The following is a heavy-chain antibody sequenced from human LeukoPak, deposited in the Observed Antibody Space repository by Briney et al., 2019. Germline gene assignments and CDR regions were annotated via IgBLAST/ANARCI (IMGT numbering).Heavy chain of an antibody. CDR3: ARDPYTSTSSYGLDA. Sequence: GGSLRLSCAASGFTFNSYWMSWVRQAPGKGLEWVANIKRDGSEEVYVDSVKGRFTISRDNAKNSLFLQLNTLRAEDTAVYYCARDPYTSTSSYGLDAWGQGTLVTVSS. J-gene: IGHJ4*03. CDR2: IKRDGSEE. CDR1: GFTFNSYW. V-gene: IGHV3-7*05. D-gene: IGHD6-6*01.